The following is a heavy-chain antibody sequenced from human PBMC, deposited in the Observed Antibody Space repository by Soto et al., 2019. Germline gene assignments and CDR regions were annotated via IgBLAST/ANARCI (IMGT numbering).Heavy chain of an antibody. D-gene: IGHD2-8*01. CDR3: ARLSRRVAQESNYFDP. Sequence: PGESLKISCKVSGYSFSTSWMVWVRQLPGKGLEWMGIIYPGDSDSRYGPSFEGHVTFSVDKSISTAYLEWSSLKASDTAIYYCARLSRRVAQESNYFDPWGQGTLVTVSS. CDR1: GYSFSTSW. J-gene: IGHJ5*02. V-gene: IGHV5-51*01. CDR2: IYPGDSDS.